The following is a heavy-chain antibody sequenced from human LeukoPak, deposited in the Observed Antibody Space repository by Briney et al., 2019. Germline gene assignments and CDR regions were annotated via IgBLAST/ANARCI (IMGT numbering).Heavy chain of an antibody. V-gene: IGHV3-74*01. Sequence: GGSLRLSCSDSGFTFRTSWMHWVRQGPGKGLLWVAHINSDGSSTAYADSVKGRFTISRDNAKSTLYLQMNSLRSEDTAVYYCARGDPLGNYWGQGTLVTVSS. CDR1: GFTFRTSW. D-gene: IGHD7-27*01. CDR2: INSDGSST. CDR3: ARGDPLGNY. J-gene: IGHJ4*02.